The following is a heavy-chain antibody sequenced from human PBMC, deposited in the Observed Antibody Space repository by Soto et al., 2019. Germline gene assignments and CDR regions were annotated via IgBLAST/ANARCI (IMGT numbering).Heavy chain of an antibody. D-gene: IGHD3-16*02. J-gene: IGHJ5*02. V-gene: IGHV4-59*06. CDR1: GASIRRYY. CDR2: IYYSGST. Sequence: SETLSLTCTVSGASIRRYYLSWIRQPPGKGLEWIGYIYYSGSTYYNPSLKSRVTISVDTSKNQFSLKLSSVTAADTAVYYCARFVTPRGQGTAVTVSS. CDR3: ARFVTP.